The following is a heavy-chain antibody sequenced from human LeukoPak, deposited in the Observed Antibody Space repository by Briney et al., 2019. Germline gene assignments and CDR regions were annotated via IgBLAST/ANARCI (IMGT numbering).Heavy chain of an antibody. CDR3: AKAVVAATGYYFDY. V-gene: IGHV4-59*01. Sequence: SETLSLTCPVSGGSINNYYWSWIRQPPGKGLEWIGYIYYSGSTNYNPSLNSRVTISVDTSKNPFSLKLSSVTAADTAVYYCAKAVVAATGYYFDYWGQGTLVTVSS. CDR1: GGSINNYY. J-gene: IGHJ4*02. D-gene: IGHD2-15*01. CDR2: IYYSGST.